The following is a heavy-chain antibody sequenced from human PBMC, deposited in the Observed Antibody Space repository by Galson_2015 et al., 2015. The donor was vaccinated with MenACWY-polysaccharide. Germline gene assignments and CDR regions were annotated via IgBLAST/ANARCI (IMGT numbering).Heavy chain of an antibody. J-gene: IGHJ1*01. D-gene: IGHD2-15*01. Sequence: SLRLSCAASGLTFSNYWMSWVRQAPGKGLEWVANIKEDGSEKYYVDSVKGRFTISRDNAKKSLYLQMNSLRVEDTAVYYCVGHYVGSGLPRFQHWGRGTPVTVSS. CDR2: IKEDGSEK. CDR3: VGHYVGSGLPRFQH. V-gene: IGHV3-7*01. CDR1: GLTFSNYW.